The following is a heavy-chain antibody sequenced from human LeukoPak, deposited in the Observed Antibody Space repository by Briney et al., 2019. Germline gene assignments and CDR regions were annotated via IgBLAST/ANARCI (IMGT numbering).Heavy chain of an antibody. J-gene: IGHJ4*02. CDR1: GDSVSSNSAT. Sequence: SQTLSLTCAISGDSVSSNSATWDWIRQSTSRGLEWLGRTYYRSKWYNDYAVSVKSRVTINPDTSKNQFSLQLNSVTPEDTAVYYCAREGSDGYLFDYWGQGSLVIVSS. D-gene: IGHD3-16*01. CDR2: TYYRSKWYN. CDR3: AREGSDGYLFDY. V-gene: IGHV6-1*01.